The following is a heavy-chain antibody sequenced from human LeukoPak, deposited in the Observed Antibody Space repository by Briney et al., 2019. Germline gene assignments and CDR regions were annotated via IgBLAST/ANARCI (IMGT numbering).Heavy chain of an antibody. CDR3: AKSPGLGYCSGGSCYLGYFQH. J-gene: IGHJ1*01. D-gene: IGHD2-15*01. CDR2: IYSDNT. V-gene: IGHV3-53*01. CDR1: GFTVSSNS. Sequence: PGGSLRLSCTVSGFTVSSNSMSWVRQAPGKGLEWVSFIYSDNTHYSDSVKGRFTISRDNSKNTLYLQMNSLRAEDTAVYYCAKSPGLGYCSGGSCYLGYFQHWGQGTLVTVSS.